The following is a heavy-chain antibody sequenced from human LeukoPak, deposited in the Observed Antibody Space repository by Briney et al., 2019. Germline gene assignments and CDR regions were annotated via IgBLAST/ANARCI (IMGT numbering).Heavy chain of an antibody. D-gene: IGHD3-10*01. Sequence: GGSLRLSCAASGFTFSSYWMSWVRQAPGKGLEWVANIKQDGSEKYYVDSVKGRFTISRDNAKNSLYLQMNSLRAEDTAVYYCARDARLWFGTRLDYWGQGTLVTVSS. CDR3: ARDARLWFGTRLDY. J-gene: IGHJ4*02. V-gene: IGHV3-7*01. CDR1: GFTFSSYW. CDR2: IKQDGSEK.